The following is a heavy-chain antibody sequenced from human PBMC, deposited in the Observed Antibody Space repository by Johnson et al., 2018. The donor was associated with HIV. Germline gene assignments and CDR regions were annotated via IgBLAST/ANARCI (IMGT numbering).Heavy chain of an antibody. Sequence: VQLVESGGGLIQPGGSLRLSCVASGFTVSSNYMSWVRQAPGQGLEWVSVIYSGGSTYYADSVKGRFTISRDNSKNTLYLQMDGLRPEDTAVYYCARGAGEAYGGNFRDAFDIWGQGTMVTVSS. V-gene: IGHV3-66*03. CDR2: IYSGGST. D-gene: IGHD4-23*01. J-gene: IGHJ3*02. CDR1: GFTVSSNY. CDR3: ARGAGEAYGGNFRDAFDI.